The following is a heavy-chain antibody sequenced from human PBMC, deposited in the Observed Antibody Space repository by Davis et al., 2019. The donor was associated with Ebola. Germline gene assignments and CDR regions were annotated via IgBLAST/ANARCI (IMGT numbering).Heavy chain of an antibody. J-gene: IGHJ3*01. Sequence: PGGSLRLSCAASGFSFSSYWMHWVRQAPGKGLVWVSRINSDGSSTSYADSVKGRFTISRDNAKNSLFLQMNNLRADDTAVYYCATELTGNAFDVWGRGTMVTVSS. CDR2: INSDGSST. V-gene: IGHV3-74*01. CDR1: GFSFSSYW. D-gene: IGHD3-9*01. CDR3: ATELTGNAFDV.